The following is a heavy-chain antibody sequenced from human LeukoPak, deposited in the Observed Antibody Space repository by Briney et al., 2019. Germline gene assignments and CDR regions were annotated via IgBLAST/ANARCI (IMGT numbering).Heavy chain of an antibody. CDR2: ISSSGSTM. CDR3: ATYYDSAGFDFDY. J-gene: IGHJ4*02. CDR1: GSTFRSYE. D-gene: IGHD3-22*01. V-gene: IGHV3-48*03. Sequence: PGGSLRLSCAASGSTFRSYEMNWVRQAPGKGLEWVSYISSSGSTMYYADSVKGRFTISRDNAKNSLYLQMNSLRAEDTAVYYCATYYDSAGFDFDYWGQGTLVTVSP.